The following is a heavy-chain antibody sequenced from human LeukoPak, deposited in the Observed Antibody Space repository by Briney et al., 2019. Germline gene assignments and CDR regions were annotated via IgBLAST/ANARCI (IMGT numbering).Heavy chain of an antibody. Sequence: QPGGSLRLSCAASGFTFSSYWIHWVRQAPGKGLVWVSRINSDGSSTSYADSVKGRFTISRDNAKNTLYLQMNSLRAEDTAVYYCAREFSIVVVVAATPDYWGQGTLVTVSS. CDR3: AREFSIVVVVAATPDY. J-gene: IGHJ4*02. CDR2: INSDGSST. CDR1: GFTFSSYW. V-gene: IGHV3-74*01. D-gene: IGHD2-15*01.